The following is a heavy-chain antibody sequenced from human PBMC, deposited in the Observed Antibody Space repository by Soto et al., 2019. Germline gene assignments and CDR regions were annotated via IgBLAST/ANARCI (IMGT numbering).Heavy chain of an antibody. D-gene: IGHD3-16*01. CDR3: ARSPWGSNPSAEYFQH. CDR1: VFTFIDYY. J-gene: IGHJ1*01. CDR2: ISSSSSYT. Sequence: GWSLRLSCASSVFTFIDYYMSWIRQAPGKGLEWVSYISSSSSYTNYADSVKGRFTISRDNAKNSLYLQMNSLRAEDTAVYYCARSPWGSNPSAEYFQHWGQGTLVTVSS. V-gene: IGHV3-11*06.